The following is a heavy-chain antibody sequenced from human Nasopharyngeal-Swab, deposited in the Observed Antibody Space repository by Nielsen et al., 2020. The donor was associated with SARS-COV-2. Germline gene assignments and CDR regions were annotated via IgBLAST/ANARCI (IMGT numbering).Heavy chain of an antibody. CDR3: AREREYYGMDV. Sequence: GGSLRLSCAASGFTFDDYAMHWVRQAPGKGLEWVSGISWNSGSIGYADSVKGRFTTSRDNAKNSLYLQMNSLRAEDTAVYYCAREREYYGMDVWGQGTTVTVSS. CDR2: ISWNSGSI. CDR1: GFTFDDYA. J-gene: IGHJ6*02. V-gene: IGHV3-9*01.